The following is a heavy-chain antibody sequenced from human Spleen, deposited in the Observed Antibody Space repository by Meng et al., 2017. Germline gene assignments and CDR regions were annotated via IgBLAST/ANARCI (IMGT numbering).Heavy chain of an antibody. D-gene: IGHD2-2*01. V-gene: IGHV1-69*05. CDR2: INAVFGTT. CDR3: ARKAGNCVTTTCYSLDY. Sequence: SVKVSCKTPGGIFTNCVIGWVRQAPGQGLEWMGGINAVFGTTNYAQKFQGRVTITTDESTSTVYMELTRLTSEDTAVYFCARKAGNCVTTTCYSLDYWGQGTLVTVSS. CDR1: GGIFTNCV. J-gene: IGHJ4*02.